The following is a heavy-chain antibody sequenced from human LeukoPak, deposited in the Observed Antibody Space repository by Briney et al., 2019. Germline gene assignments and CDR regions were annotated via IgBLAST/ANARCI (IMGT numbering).Heavy chain of an antibody. Sequence: ASVKVSCKPSRYTFTTSDINWVRQATGQGLEWMGWMNPNSGNTGYAQKFQGRVTMTRNTSISTAYMELSSLTSEDTAVYYCARGVGMVATISKKHFDYWGQGTLVTVSS. J-gene: IGHJ4*02. CDR3: ARGVGMVATISKKHFDY. CDR2: MNPNSGNT. V-gene: IGHV1-8*01. D-gene: IGHD5-12*01. CDR1: RYTFTTSD.